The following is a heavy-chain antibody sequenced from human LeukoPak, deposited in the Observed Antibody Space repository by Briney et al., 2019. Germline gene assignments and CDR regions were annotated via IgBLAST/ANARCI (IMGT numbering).Heavy chain of an antibody. J-gene: IGHJ4*02. V-gene: IGHV4-30-2*01. CDR3: ARVKCLGGSCPIDY. CDR2: IYHSGST. CDR1: GGSISSGGYS. D-gene: IGHD2-15*01. Sequence: SQTLSLTCAVSGGSISSGGYSWSWIRQPPGKGLEWIGYIYHSGSTYYNPSLKSRVTISVDRSKNQFSLKLSSVTAADTAVYYCARVKCLGGSCPIDYWGQGTLVTVSS.